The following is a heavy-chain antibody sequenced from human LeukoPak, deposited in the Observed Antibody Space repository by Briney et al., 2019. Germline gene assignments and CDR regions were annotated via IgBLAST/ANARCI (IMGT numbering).Heavy chain of an antibody. CDR2: ITGNGANT. CDR1: GFTFSSYG. CDR3: ARGSQGQWLEGFDP. Sequence: GGSLRLSCAASGFTFSSYGMSWVRQAPGKGLEWVSAITGNGANTFYADSVKGRFTISRDNSKNTMYLQMNSLRAEDTAVYYCARGSQGQWLEGFDPWGQGTLVTVSS. D-gene: IGHD6-19*01. J-gene: IGHJ5*02. V-gene: IGHV3-23*01.